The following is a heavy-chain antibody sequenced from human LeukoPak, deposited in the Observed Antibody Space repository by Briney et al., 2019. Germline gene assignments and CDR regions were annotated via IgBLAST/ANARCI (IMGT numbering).Heavy chain of an antibody. J-gene: IGHJ4*02. V-gene: IGHV3-23*01. CDR3: AKDFPSGRQPRGRTY. D-gene: IGHD2-15*01. CDR1: GFTFSNYN. CDR2: IIGSGGTT. Sequence: GGSLRLSCAASGFTFSNYNMNWVRQAPGKGLEWVSTIIGSGGTTDYADSVRGRFTISRDNSKNTLYLQMNSLRAEDTAVYYCAKDFPSGRQPRGRTYWGQGTLVTVSS.